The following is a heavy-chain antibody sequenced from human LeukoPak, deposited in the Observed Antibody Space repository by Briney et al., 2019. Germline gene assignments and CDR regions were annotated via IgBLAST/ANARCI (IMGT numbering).Heavy chain of an antibody. V-gene: IGHV3-21*01. D-gene: IGHD3-3*01. CDR3: ARDAIFGAY. Sequence: PGGSLRLSCAASGFTFSSYSMNWVRQAPGKGLEWVSSISSSSSYICYADSVKGRFTISRDNAKNSLYLQMNSLRAEDTAVYYCARDAIFGAYWGQGTLVTVSS. CDR2: ISSSSSYI. CDR1: GFTFSSYS. J-gene: IGHJ4*02.